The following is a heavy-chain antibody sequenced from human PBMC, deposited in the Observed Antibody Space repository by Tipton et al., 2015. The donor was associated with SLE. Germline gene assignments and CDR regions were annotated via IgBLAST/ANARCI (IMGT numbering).Heavy chain of an antibody. J-gene: IGHJ2*01. D-gene: IGHD6-6*01. CDR2: IYYIGST. Sequence: TLSLTCSVSGGSISSDDHYWSWIRQTPGKGPEWIGYIYYIGSTYYNPSLMSRLVISVDASKNQFSLKLGSVTAADTAVYYCARLWGGKAARHWYFDLWGRGTLVTVSS. CDR3: ARLWGGKAARHWYFDL. V-gene: IGHV4-30-4*01. CDR1: GGSISSDDHY.